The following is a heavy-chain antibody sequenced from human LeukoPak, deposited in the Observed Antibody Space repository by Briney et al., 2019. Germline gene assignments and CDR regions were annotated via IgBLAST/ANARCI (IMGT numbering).Heavy chain of an antibody. J-gene: IGHJ4*02. CDR2: LSEAGIRI. CDR1: GFTFSNYG. V-gene: IGHV3-23*01. CDR3: ANTHCDSSPIVWNF. Sequence: GGSLRLSCIASGFTFSNYGMSWVRQAPGKGLEWVSGLSEAGIRIFYSDSVRGRFTVSRDNSKNTLYLQMDSLRAEDTAVYYCANTHCDSSPIVWNFWGQGTLVTVSS. D-gene: IGHD6-6*01.